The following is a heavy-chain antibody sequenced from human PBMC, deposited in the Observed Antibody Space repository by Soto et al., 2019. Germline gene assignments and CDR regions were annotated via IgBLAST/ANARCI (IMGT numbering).Heavy chain of an antibody. V-gene: IGHV4-59*01. J-gene: IGHJ6*02. Sequence: PSETLSLTCTVSGGSISSYYWSWIRQPPGKGLEWIGYIYYSGSTNCNPSLKSRVTISVDTSKNQFSLKLSSVTAADTAVYYCARDLWGYCGTDCYPLDVWGQGTTVTVSS. CDR3: ARDLWGYCGTDCYPLDV. CDR2: IYYSGST. D-gene: IGHD2-21*02. CDR1: GGSISSYY.